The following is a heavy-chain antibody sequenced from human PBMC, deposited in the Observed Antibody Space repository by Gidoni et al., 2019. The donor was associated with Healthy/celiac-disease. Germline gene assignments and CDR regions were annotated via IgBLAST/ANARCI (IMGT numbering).Heavy chain of an antibody. V-gene: IGHV3-33*01. Sequence: QVQLVESGGGVVQPGRSLRLSCAASGFTFSSYGMHWVRQAPGKGLEWVAVIWYDGSNKYYADSVKGRFTISRDNSKNTLYLQMNSLRAEDTAVYYCARDLSGSYLLGMDVWGQGTTVTVSS. CDR3: ARDLSGSYLLGMDV. D-gene: IGHD1-26*01. CDR2: IWYDGSNK. CDR1: GFTFSSYG. J-gene: IGHJ6*02.